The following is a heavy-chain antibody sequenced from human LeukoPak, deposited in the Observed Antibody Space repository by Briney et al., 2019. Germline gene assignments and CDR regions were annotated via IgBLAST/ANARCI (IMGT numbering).Heavy chain of an antibody. CDR2: ISYDGSNK. CDR3: AREQVRMGWSFDY. J-gene: IGHJ4*02. D-gene: IGHD2-8*01. CDR1: TFTFSRYS. V-gene: IGHV3-30*04. Sequence: GGSLTLSCATSTFTFSRYSMHWVRQAPGKGLEWVAVISYDGSNKYYADSVKGRFTISRDNSKNTLYLQMNSLRAEDTAVYYCAREQVRMGWSFDYWGQGTLVTVSS.